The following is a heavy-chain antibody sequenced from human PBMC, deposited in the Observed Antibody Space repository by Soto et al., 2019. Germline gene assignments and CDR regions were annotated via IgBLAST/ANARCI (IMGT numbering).Heavy chain of an antibody. Sequence: PSETLSLTCAVSGGSISSGGYSWSWIRQPPGKGLEWIGYIYHSGSTYYNPSLKSRVTISVDRSKNQFSLKLSSVTAADTAVYYCARDHDSRGSYGMDVWGQGTTVTVSS. D-gene: IGHD6-25*01. CDR2: IYHSGST. CDR1: GGSISSGGYS. J-gene: IGHJ6*02. CDR3: ARDHDSRGSYGMDV. V-gene: IGHV4-30-2*01.